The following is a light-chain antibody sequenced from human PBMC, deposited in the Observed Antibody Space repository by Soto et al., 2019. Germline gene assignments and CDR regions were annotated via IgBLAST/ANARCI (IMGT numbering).Light chain of an antibody. J-gene: IGKJ2*01. CDR1: QSVDSAY. V-gene: IGKV3-20*01. Sequence: EIVLTQSPATLSLSPGERATLSYRASQSVDSAYLAWYHQRPGQAPRLLIYGASNRATGIPDRFGGSGSGTDFNLTISRLEPEDSAVYYCQQYGNSPLYSFGQGTKLEIK. CDR2: GAS. CDR3: QQYGNSPLYS.